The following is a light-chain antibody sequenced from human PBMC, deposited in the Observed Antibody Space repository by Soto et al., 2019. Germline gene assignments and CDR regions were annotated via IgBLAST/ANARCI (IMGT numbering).Light chain of an antibody. Sequence: EIVMTQSPATLSVSPGERVTLSCRASQSVSSDLAWYQQKPDQAPRLLIYGASTRATGIPARFSGSGSGTEFTLTISSLQSEDFAVYYCQQYNNWALVIFGGGTKVEIQ. CDR3: QQYNNWALVI. J-gene: IGKJ4*01. V-gene: IGKV3-15*01. CDR2: GAS. CDR1: QSVSSD.